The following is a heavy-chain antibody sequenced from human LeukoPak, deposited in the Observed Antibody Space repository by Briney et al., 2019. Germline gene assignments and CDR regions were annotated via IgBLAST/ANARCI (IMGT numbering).Heavy chain of an antibody. J-gene: IGHJ5*02. CDR2: TNRDGRDT. V-gene: IGHV3-74*01. D-gene: IGHD1-26*01. Sequence: PGGSLRLSCAASGFTFSSYWMHWVRQAPGKGLMWVSRTNRDGRDTIYADSVRGRFTISRDNAENTLYLRMSSLRADDTAVYYCARGERGDLWGQGTLVTVSS. CDR3: ARGERGDL. CDR1: GFTFSSYW.